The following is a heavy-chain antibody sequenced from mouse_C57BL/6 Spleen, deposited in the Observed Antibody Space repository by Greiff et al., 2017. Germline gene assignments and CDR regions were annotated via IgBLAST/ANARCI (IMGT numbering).Heavy chain of an antibody. CDR3: ASPYYSNYVWFAY. J-gene: IGHJ3*01. CDR2: ISYDGSN. Sequence: EVKLVESGPGLVKPSQSLSLTCSVTGYSITSGYYWNWIRQFPGNKLEWMGYISYDGSNNYNPSLKNRISITRDTSKNQFFLKLNSVTTEDTATYYCASPYYSNYVWFAYWGQGTLVTVSA. CDR1: GYSITSGYY. V-gene: IGHV3-6*01. D-gene: IGHD2-5*01.